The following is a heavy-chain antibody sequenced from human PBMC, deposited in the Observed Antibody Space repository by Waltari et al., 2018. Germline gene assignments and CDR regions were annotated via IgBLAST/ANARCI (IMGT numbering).Heavy chain of an antibody. CDR1: GHSIRGGHY. V-gene: IGHV4-38-2*02. D-gene: IGHD3-22*01. CDR2: IYYDGIT. J-gene: IGHJ2*01. CDR3: ARDPSMIVAVSPFWYFDL. Sequence: QVQLQESGPGLVKPSQPLSLTCTVSGHSIRGGHYWGWVRPPPGKGLEWIGTIYYDGITYYNPSLRSRVTISVDTSTNQFSLILRSVTAADTAVYYCARDPSMIVAVSPFWYFDLWGRGSLVTVSS.